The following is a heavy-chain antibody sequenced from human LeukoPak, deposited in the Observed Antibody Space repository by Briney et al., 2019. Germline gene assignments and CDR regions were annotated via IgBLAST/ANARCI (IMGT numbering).Heavy chain of an antibody. CDR3: ARQDPELYSSSYYFQH. J-gene: IGHJ1*01. CDR2: IYHSGST. D-gene: IGHD6-6*01. V-gene: IGHV4-38-2*02. Sequence: SETLSLTCTVSGYSISSGYYWGWIRQPPGKGLEWIGSIYHSGSTYYNPSLKSRVTISVDTSKNQFSLKLSSVTAADTAVYYCARQDPELYSSSYYFQHWGQGTLVTVSS. CDR1: GYSISSGYY.